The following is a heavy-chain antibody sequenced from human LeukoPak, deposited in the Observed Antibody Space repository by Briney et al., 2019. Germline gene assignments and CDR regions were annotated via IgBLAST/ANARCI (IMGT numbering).Heavy chain of an antibody. CDR3: ARDMDSGPDFFDY. Sequence: ASVKVSCKASGYTFTDYYMHWVRQAAGQGLECMGWINPHSGGTDHAQKFQGRVTMTRDTSISTAYMELSRLRSDDTAVYYCARDMDSGPDFFDYWGLGTLVTVSS. CDR2: INPHSGGT. J-gene: IGHJ4*02. D-gene: IGHD1-26*01. V-gene: IGHV1-2*02. CDR1: GYTFTDYY.